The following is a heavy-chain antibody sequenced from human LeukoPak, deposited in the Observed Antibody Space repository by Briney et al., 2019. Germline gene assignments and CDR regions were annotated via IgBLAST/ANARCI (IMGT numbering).Heavy chain of an antibody. V-gene: IGHV3-66*01. Sequence: GGSLTLSCAASGFSVSSNYMSWVRQAPGKGLEWVSVLYSSGYSKYADSVKGRFSISRDNSENTLYLQMNSLRAEDTAVYYCARDAYYSGSGIYSKWGQGTLVTVSS. CDR2: LYSSGYS. J-gene: IGHJ4*02. CDR1: GFSVSSNY. D-gene: IGHD3-10*01. CDR3: ARDAYYSGSGIYSK.